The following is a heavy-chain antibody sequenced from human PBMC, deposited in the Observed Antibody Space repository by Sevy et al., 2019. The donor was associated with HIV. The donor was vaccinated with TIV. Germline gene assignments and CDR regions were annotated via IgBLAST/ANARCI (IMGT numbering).Heavy chain of an antibody. CDR2: ISGSGGST. CDR1: GFTFSSYA. V-gene: IGHV3-23*01. CDR3: AKRDNGASITIFGVQGGDY. J-gene: IGHJ4*02. Sequence: GGSLRLSCAASGFTFSSYAMSWVRQAPGKGLEWVSAISGSGGSTYYADSVKGRFTISRDNSKNTLYLQMNSLRAEDTAVYYCAKRDNGASITIFGVQGGDYWGQGTLVTVSS. D-gene: IGHD3-3*01.